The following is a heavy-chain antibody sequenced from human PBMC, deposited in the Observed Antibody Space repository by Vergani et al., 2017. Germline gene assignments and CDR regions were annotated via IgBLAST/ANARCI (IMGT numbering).Heavy chain of an antibody. CDR3: ASGGDSSGYYVDY. Sequence: QVQLVQSGAEVKKPGASVKVSCKASGYTFTSYAMHWVRQAPGQRLEWMGWINAGNGNTKYSQKFQGRVTITRDTSASTAYMELRSLRSDDTAVYYCASGGDSSGYYVDYWGQGTLVTVSS. J-gene: IGHJ4*02. CDR2: INAGNGNT. V-gene: IGHV1-3*01. CDR1: GYTFTSYA. D-gene: IGHD3-22*01.